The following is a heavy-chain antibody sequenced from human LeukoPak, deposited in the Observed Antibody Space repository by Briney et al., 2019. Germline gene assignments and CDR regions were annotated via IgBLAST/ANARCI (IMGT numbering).Heavy chain of an antibody. D-gene: IGHD3-22*01. CDR2: IKLDGSEK. J-gene: IGHJ4*02. CDR3: ARVVPRGDSSGYNYFDY. CDR1: GFTFGKYW. Sequence: GGSLRLSCVASGFTFGKYWMSWVRQAPGKGLEWVANIKLDGSEKNCVDSVKGRFTISRDNAKNSLYLQMNCLRAEDTAVYYCARVVPRGDSSGYNYFDYWGQGTLVTVSS. V-gene: IGHV3-7*03.